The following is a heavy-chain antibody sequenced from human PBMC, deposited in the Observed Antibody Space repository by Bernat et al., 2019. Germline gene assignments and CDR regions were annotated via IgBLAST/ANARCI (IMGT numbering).Heavy chain of an antibody. V-gene: IGHV3-23*01. D-gene: IGHD3-10*01. CDR2: VSAGGGTP. CDR1: GFTFSSHS. CDR3: ARRGYGSGSPPSRLYYLDY. J-gene: IGHJ4*02. Sequence: EVQLLESGGGLVQPGGSLRLSCAASGFTFSSHSMTWVRQAPGKGLEWVSVVSAGGGTPYYAESVKGRFTISRDNSRNMLYLQMNSLKDDDTAVYFCARRGYGSGSPPSRLYYLDYWGQGALVTVSS.